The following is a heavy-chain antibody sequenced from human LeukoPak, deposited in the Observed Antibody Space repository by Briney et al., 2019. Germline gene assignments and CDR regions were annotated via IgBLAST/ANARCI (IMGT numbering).Heavy chain of an antibody. V-gene: IGHV4-59*01. CDR2: IYYSGST. CDR3: ARAEPLYYYGMDV. Sequence: SETLSLTCTVSGGSISSYYWSWIRQPPGKGLEWIGYIYYSGSTNYNPSLKSRVTISVDTSKNRFSLRLSSVTAADTAVYYCARAEPLYYYGMDVWGKGTTVTVSS. J-gene: IGHJ6*04. CDR1: GGSISSYY.